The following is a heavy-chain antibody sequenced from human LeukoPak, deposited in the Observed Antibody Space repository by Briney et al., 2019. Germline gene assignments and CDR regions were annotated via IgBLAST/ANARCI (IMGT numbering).Heavy chain of an antibody. Sequence: GASVKVSCKASGYTFTGYYMHWVRQAPGQGLEWMGWINPNSGGTNYAQKLQGRVTMTTDTSTSTAYMELRSLRSDDTAVYYCARANDYVWVEDYWGQGTLVTVSS. CDR3: ARANDYVWVEDY. CDR2: INPNSGGT. J-gene: IGHJ4*02. V-gene: IGHV1-2*02. CDR1: GYTFTGYY. D-gene: IGHD3-16*01.